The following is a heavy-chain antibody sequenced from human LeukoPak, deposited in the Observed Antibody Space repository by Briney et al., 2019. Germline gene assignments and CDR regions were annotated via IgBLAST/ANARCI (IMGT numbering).Heavy chain of an antibody. D-gene: IGHD1-26*01. CDR2: SNSDGSST. V-gene: IGHV3-74*01. CDR1: GFTFNNYW. Sequence: GGSLRLSCAASGFTFNNYWMHWVRQAPGKGLVWVSRSNSDGSSTSYADSVKGRFTVSRDNAKNTLYLQMNSLRAEDTAVFYCARGRGYTGSPVDYGGQGTLVTVSS. CDR3: ARGRGYTGSPVDY. J-gene: IGHJ4*02.